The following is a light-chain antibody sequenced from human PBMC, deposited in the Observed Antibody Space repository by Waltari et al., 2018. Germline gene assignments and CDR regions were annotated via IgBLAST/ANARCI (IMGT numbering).Light chain of an antibody. Sequence: QSALAQPASVSGSPGQSITISCTGTDSDIGPYNYVSWYQQHPGIAPKLLLYDVSDRPSGVSDRFSGSKSGKTASLTISGLQPEDAADYYCSSYTRRNTVIFGGGTKLTVV. J-gene: IGLJ2*01. CDR2: DVS. CDR3: SSYTRRNTVI. V-gene: IGLV2-14*03. CDR1: DSDIGPYNY.